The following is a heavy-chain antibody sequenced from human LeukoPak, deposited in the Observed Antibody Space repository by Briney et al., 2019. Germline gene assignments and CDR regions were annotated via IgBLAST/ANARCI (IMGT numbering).Heavy chain of an antibody. CDR1: GFTFSSYA. CDR2: ISGSGGST. V-gene: IGHV3-23*01. D-gene: IGHD6-13*01. CDR3: ARMGIAAAGVDY. Sequence: PGGSLRLSCAASGFTFSSYAMSWVRQAPGKGLEWVSAISGSGGSTYYADSVKGRFTISRDNSKNTLYLQMNSLSAEDTAVYYCARMGIAAAGVDYWGQGTLVTVSS. J-gene: IGHJ4*02.